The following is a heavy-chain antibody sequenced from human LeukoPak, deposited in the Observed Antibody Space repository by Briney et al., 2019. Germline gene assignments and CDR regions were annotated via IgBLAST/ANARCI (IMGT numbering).Heavy chain of an antibody. Sequence: SETLSLTCAVYGGSFSGYYWSWIRQPPGKGLEWIGEINHSGSTNYNPSLKSRVTISVDTSKNQFSLKLSSVTAADTAVYYCAGSPYYYDSSGYYGYWGQGTLVTVSS. D-gene: IGHD3-22*01. CDR1: GGSFSGYY. V-gene: IGHV4-34*01. CDR3: AGSPYYYDSSGYYGY. CDR2: INHSGST. J-gene: IGHJ4*02.